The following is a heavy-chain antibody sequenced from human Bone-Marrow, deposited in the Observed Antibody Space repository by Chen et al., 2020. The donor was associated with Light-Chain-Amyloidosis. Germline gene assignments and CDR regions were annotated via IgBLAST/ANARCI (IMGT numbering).Heavy chain of an antibody. D-gene: IGHD5-12*01. Sequence: QVQLQQSGPGLVKPPETLSLTCTDSGGSLNSYYWSWIRQPPGKGLEWIEYIYYSGSTNSNPSLKSRVTISVGTSKNQFSLRLNSMTAADTAVYYCARGGSNGYNPIDYWGQGTLVTVSS. J-gene: IGHJ4*02. CDR3: ARGGSNGYNPIDY. V-gene: IGHV4-59*01. CDR2: IYYSGST. CDR1: GGSLNSYY.